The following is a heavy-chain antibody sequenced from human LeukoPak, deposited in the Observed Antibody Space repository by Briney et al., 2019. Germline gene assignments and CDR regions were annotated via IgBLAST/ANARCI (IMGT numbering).Heavy chain of an antibody. CDR3: ARWEASRVAFDI. Sequence: SETLSLTCTVSGGSISTYYWSWIRQPPGRGLELIGYIYYSGIADYSPSLKSRVTISIDTSKKQFSLKLSSVTAADTAVYYCARWEASRVAFDIWGQGTLVTVSS. V-gene: IGHV4-59*01. D-gene: IGHD1-26*01. CDR2: IYYSGIA. CDR1: GGSISTYY. J-gene: IGHJ3*02.